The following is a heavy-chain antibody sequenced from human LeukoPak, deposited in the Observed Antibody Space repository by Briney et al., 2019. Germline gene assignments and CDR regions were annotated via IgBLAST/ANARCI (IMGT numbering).Heavy chain of an antibody. J-gene: IGHJ3*02. Sequence: GGSLRLSCAASGFTFSSYAMSWVRQAPGKGLEWVSGISGSGGSTYNADSVKGRFTISRDNAKSSLYLQMNTLRAEDTAVYYCARAGHVITMIVVLDAFDIWGQGTMVTVSS. CDR1: GFTFSSYA. CDR2: ISGSGGST. D-gene: IGHD3-22*01. V-gene: IGHV3-23*01. CDR3: ARAGHVITMIVVLDAFDI.